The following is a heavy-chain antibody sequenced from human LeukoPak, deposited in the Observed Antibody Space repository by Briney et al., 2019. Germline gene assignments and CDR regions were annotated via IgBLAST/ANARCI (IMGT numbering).Heavy chain of an antibody. Sequence: ASVKVSCKASGYIFTGYYVHWVRQAPGQGLEWMGWINPDSGGTNSAQKFQGRFTMTRDTSINTAYMDLSRLSSDDTAIYYCARGQRIFDYWGQGTLVTVSS. V-gene: IGHV1-2*02. J-gene: IGHJ4*02. CDR3: ARGQRIFDY. D-gene: IGHD3-10*01. CDR1: GYIFTGYY. CDR2: INPDSGGT.